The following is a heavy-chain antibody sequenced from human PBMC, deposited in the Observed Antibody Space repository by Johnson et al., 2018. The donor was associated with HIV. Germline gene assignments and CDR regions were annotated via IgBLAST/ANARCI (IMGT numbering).Heavy chain of an antibody. V-gene: IGHV3-30*04. CDR1: GFTFSSYA. CDR2: ISYDGSTK. CDR3: ARVRYSIVVVTWDAFDI. Sequence: QVQLVESGGGVVQPGRSLRLSCAASGFTFSSYAMHWVRQTPGKGLEWVAVISYDGSTKYYADPVKGRFPVPRDNSKNTLYLQMNSLRAEDTAVYYCARVRYSIVVVTWDAFDIWGQGTMVSVSS. D-gene: IGHD2-21*02. J-gene: IGHJ3*02.